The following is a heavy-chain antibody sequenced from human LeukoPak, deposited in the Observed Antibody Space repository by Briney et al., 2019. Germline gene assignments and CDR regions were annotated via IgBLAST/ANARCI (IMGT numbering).Heavy chain of an antibody. CDR2: MNPNSGNT. D-gene: IGHD3-9*01. V-gene: IGHV1-8*01. Sequence: ASVKVSCKASGYTFTSYDINWVRQATGQGLEWMGWMNPNSGNTGYAQKLQGRVTMTTDTSTSTAYMELRSLRSDDTAVYYCARDYDILTGYYDPPPYYFDYWGQGTLVTVSS. J-gene: IGHJ4*02. CDR1: GYTFTSYD. CDR3: ARDYDILTGYYDPPPYYFDY.